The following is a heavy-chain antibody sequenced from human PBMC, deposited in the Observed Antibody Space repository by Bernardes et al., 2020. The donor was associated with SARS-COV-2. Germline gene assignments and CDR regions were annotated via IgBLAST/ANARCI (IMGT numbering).Heavy chain of an antibody. J-gene: IGHJ4*02. V-gene: IGHV1-18*01. D-gene: IGHD3-3*01. CDR2: ISAYNGNT. Sequence: ASVKASCKASGYTFTSYGISWVRQAPGQGLEWMGWISAYNGNTNYAQKLQGRVTMTTDTSTSTAYMELRSLRSDDTAVYYCARSTPITIFGTVDYWGQGTLVTVSS. CDR3: ARSTPITIFGTVDY. CDR1: GYTFTSYG.